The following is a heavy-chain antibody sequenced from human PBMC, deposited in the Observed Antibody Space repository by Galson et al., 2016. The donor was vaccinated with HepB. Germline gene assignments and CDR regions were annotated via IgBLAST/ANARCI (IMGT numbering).Heavy chain of an antibody. CDR1: GDSVTNDETT. CDR2: TYYRSQWFN. CDR3: IRGYMQTGMNV. Sequence: CAISGDSVTNDETTWNWIRQSPSRGLEWLGRTYYRSQWFNEYAVSVKSRITINSDTSRNQFSLQLDSVTPDDTAAYFCIRGYMQTGMNVWGQGTTVTVSS. V-gene: IGHV6-1*01. J-gene: IGHJ6*02. D-gene: IGHD5-18*01.